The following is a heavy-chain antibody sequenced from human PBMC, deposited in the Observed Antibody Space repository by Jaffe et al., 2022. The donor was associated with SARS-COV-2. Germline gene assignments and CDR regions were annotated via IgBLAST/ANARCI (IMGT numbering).Heavy chain of an antibody. Sequence: QVQLQQWGAGLLKPSETLSLTCAVYGGSFSGYYWSWIRQPPGKGLEWIGEINHSGSTNYNPSLKSRVTISVDTSKNQFSLKLSSVTAADTAVYYCVSDASGYDAFDIWGQGTMVTVSS. V-gene: IGHV4-34*01. D-gene: IGHD3-22*01. J-gene: IGHJ3*02. CDR1: GGSFSGYY. CDR3: VSDASGYDAFDI. CDR2: INHSGST.